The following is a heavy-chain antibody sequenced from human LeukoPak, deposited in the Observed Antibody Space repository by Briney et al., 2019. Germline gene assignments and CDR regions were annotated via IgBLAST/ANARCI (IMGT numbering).Heavy chain of an antibody. CDR3: AKTHSGSWLGAFDI. J-gene: IGHJ3*02. V-gene: IGHV3-9*01. Sequence: PGGSLRLSCAASGFTFDDYAMHWVRQAPGKGLEWVSGISWNSGSIGYADSVKGRFTISRDNAKNSLYLQMNSLRAEDTALYYRAKTHSGSWLGAFDIWGQGTMVTVSS. D-gene: IGHD1-26*01. CDR1: GFTFDDYA. CDR2: ISWNSGSI.